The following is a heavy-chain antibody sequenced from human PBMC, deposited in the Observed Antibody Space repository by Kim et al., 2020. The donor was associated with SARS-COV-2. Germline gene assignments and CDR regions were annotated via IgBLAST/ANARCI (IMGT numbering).Heavy chain of an antibody. Sequence: ASVKVSCKTSGYTFTTAYIHWVRQAPGQVFEWMGLIDTSGGSTTYAQKFQGRVSVTRDTSTSSVYMDLSSLRSEDTAVYYCARAVYSYDRTGYYLSWGQGTLVTVSS. D-gene: IGHD3-22*01. CDR3: ARAVYSYDRTGYYLS. CDR1: GYTFTTAY. J-gene: IGHJ5*02. V-gene: IGHV1-46*01. CDR2: IDTSGGST.